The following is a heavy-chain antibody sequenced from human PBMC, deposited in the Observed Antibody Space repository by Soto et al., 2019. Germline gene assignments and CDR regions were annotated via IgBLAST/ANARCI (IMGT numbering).Heavy chain of an antibody. CDR2: ISWNSGSI. CDR3: AKDRDSSGWYGGFDY. Sequence: EVQLVESGGGLVQPGRSLRLSCAASGFTFDDYAMHWVRQAPGQGLEWVSGISWNSGSIGYADSVKGRFTISRDNAKNSLYLQMNSLRAEDTALYYCAKDRDSSGWYGGFDYWGQGTLVTVSS. J-gene: IGHJ4*02. V-gene: IGHV3-9*01. CDR1: GFTFDDYA. D-gene: IGHD6-19*01.